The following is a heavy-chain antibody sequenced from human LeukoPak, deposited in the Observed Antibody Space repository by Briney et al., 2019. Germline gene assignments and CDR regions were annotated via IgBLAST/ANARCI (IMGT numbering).Heavy chain of an antibody. V-gene: IGHV4-34*01. CDR1: GGSFSGYY. Sequence: SETLSLTCAVYGGSFSGYYWSWIRQPPGKGLEWIGEINHSGSTNYNPSLKSRVAISVDTSKNQFSLKLSSVTAADTAVYYCARLRPALGYCSSTSCYAADYWGQGTLVTVSS. CDR2: INHSGST. CDR3: ARLRPALGYCSSTSCYAADY. J-gene: IGHJ4*02. D-gene: IGHD2-2*01.